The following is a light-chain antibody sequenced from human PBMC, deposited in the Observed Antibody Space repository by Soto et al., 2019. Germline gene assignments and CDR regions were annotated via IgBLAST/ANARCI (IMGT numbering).Light chain of an antibody. J-gene: IGKJ5*01. CDR3: QQYNSYSPT. Sequence: DIQMTQSPSTLSASVGDRVTITCRASQSISSWLAWYQQKPGKAPKLLIYDASSLESGVPSRFSGSGSGTEFTLTISSLQPDDFATYYCQQYNSYSPTFGQATPLEIK. CDR2: DAS. CDR1: QSISSW. V-gene: IGKV1-5*01.